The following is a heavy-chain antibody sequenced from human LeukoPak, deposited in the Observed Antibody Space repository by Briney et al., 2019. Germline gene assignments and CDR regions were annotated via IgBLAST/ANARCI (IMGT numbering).Heavy chain of an antibody. D-gene: IGHD3-3*01. CDR1: GFTFSSYW. V-gene: IGHV3-74*01. CDR2: INSDGSST. CDR3: ARNSKSTIFGVVSNWFDP. J-gene: IGHJ5*02. Sequence: PGGSLRLSCAASGFTFSSYWMHRVRQAPGKGLVWVSRINSDGSSTSYADSVKGRFTISRDNAKNTLYLQMNSLRPEDTAVYYCARNSKSTIFGVVSNWFDPWGQGTLVTVSS.